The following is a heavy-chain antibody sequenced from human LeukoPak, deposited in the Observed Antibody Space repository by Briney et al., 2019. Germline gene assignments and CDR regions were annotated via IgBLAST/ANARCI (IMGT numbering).Heavy chain of an antibody. V-gene: IGHV4-4*07. CDR2: IYTSGST. D-gene: IGHD1-26*01. CDR1: RGAISSYY. J-gene: IGHJ6*03. Sequence: SETLSLTGTVSRGAISSYYWSWIRQPAGKGLEWIGRIYTSGSTNYNPSLKSRVTMSVDTSKNQFSLKLSSVTAADTGVYYCARILGSYYDYYYYYMDVWGKGTTVTVSS. CDR3: ARILGSYYDYYYYYMDV.